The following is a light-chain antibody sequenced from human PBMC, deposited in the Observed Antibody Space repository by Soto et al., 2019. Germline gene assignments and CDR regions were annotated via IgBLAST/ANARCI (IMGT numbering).Light chain of an antibody. CDR1: QSVSSNY. CDR3: QQYCSSPRT. CDR2: GAS. V-gene: IGKV3-20*01. Sequence: EIEMTQSPCTLSLSPGERATISCRASQSVSSNYFAWYQQTPGQAPRLLIYGASRRDTGIPDRFRGSGSGTDFTLTISRLEPEDFAAYYCQQYCSSPRTFGQGTKVEIK. J-gene: IGKJ1*01.